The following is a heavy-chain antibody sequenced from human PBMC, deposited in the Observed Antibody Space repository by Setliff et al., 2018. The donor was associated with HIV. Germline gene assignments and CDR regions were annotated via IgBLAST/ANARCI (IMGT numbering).Heavy chain of an antibody. CDR2: IFSDDEK. D-gene: IGHD3-22*01. V-gene: IGHV2-26*01. Sequence: SGPTLVNPTETLTLTCTVSGFPLSNTRMGVSWIRQPPGKALEWLTHIFSDDEKSYSTSLKSRLTISKDTSKSQVVLTMTNLDPVDTATYYCARLMKTYYYDTSGYYAPWGNFDHWGQGTLVTV. CDR3: ARLMKTYYYDTSGYYAPWGNFDH. CDR1: GFPLSNTRMG. J-gene: IGHJ4*02.